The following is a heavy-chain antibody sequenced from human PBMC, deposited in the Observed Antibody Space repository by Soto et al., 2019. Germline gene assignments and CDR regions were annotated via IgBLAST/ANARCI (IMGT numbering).Heavy chain of an antibody. J-gene: IGHJ5*02. CDR3: AKGLPERRSAYYRDNWFDP. CDR1: GFTFSSYA. V-gene: IGHV3-23*01. Sequence: EVQLLESGGGSVQPGTSLRLSCAASGFTFSSYAMSWVRQAPGKGLEWVSVISGSGGSTYYADSVKGRFTISRDNSKNTLYLQMNNLRAEDTAVYYCAKGLPERRSAYYRDNWFDPWGQGTLVTVSS. CDR2: ISGSGGST. D-gene: IGHD3-3*01.